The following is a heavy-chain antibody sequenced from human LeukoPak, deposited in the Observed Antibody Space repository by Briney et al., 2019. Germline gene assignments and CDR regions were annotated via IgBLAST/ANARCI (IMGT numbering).Heavy chain of an antibody. D-gene: IGHD3-3*01. Sequence: PGGSLRLSCAASGFTFSSYWMSWVRQAPGKGLEWVANIKQDGSEKYYVDPVKGRFTISRDNAKNSLYLQMNSLRAEDTAVYYCARVGLGITIFGVVKNAFDIWGQGTMVTVSS. CDR3: ARVGLGITIFGVVKNAFDI. V-gene: IGHV3-7*01. CDR2: IKQDGSEK. J-gene: IGHJ3*02. CDR1: GFTFSSYW.